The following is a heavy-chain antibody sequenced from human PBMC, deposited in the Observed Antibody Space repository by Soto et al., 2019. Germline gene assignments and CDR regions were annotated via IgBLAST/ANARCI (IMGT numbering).Heavy chain of an antibody. J-gene: IGHJ4*02. CDR3: AKESYEVGRPLFDS. CDR2: IHANGEYT. Sequence: EVQLLESGGGLIQPGGSLRLSCAVSGFTFGSYAMSWVRQAPGKGLEWVSGIHANGEYTYYADSVKGRFAISRDASKTTLYLQMNYLRAEDTAMYYCAKESYEVGRPLFDSWGQGALVIVSS. V-gene: IGHV3-23*01. CDR1: GFTFGSYA. D-gene: IGHD1-26*01.